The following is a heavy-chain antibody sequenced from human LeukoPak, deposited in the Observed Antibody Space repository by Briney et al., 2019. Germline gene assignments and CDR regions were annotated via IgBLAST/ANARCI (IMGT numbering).Heavy chain of an antibody. D-gene: IGHD3-22*01. CDR3: TRDRERYSDSSGYYNY. J-gene: IGHJ4*02. V-gene: IGHV3-49*04. CDR1: GFTFGDYA. Sequence: GGSLRLSCTASGFTFGDYAMSWVRQAPGKGMEWVGFIRSKAYGGTTEYAASVKGRFTISRDDSKSTAYLQMNSLKTEDTAVYYCTRDRERYSDSSGYYNYWGQGTPVTVSS. CDR2: IRSKAYGGTT.